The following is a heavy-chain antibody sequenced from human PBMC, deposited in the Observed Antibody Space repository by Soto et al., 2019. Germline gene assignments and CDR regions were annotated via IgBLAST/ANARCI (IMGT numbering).Heavy chain of an antibody. CDR3: AKSPLGYCSGGSCYPPHYFDY. CDR1: GFTFSNYA. J-gene: IGHJ4*02. V-gene: IGHV3-23*01. CDR2: VGGSGDST. D-gene: IGHD2-15*01. Sequence: EVQLLDSGGGLVQPGGSLRLSCAASGFTFSNYAMSWVRQAPGKGLEWVSGVGGSGDSTYYPDSVKGRFTISRDNSKDTLYLQMNSLRAEDTAVYYCAKSPLGYCSGGSCYPPHYFDYWGQGTLVTVSS.